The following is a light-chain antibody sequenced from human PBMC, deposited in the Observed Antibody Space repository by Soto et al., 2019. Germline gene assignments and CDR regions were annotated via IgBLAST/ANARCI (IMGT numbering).Light chain of an antibody. V-gene: IGKV3-15*01. CDR3: QQYNNWPRT. CDR1: QSVSSN. Sequence: EIVLTQSPGTLSLSPGERAILSCRASQSVSSNYLAWYRQRPGQAPSLLIYGASTRATGIPARFSGSGSGTEFTLTINSLQSEDFAVYYCQQYNNWPRTFGQGTKVDIK. J-gene: IGKJ1*01. CDR2: GAS.